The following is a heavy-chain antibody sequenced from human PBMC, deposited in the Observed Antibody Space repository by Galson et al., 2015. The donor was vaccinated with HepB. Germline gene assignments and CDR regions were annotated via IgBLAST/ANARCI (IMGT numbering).Heavy chain of an antibody. Sequence: SLRLSCAASGFTFSRYWMHWVRQAPGKGLVWVSRINSDGSSTSYADSVKGRFTISRDNAKNTLYLQMNSLRAEDTAVYYCARSRSIAARDAFDIWGQGTMVTVSS. J-gene: IGHJ3*02. CDR3: ARSRSIAARDAFDI. V-gene: IGHV3-74*01. D-gene: IGHD6-6*01. CDR1: GFTFSRYW. CDR2: INSDGSST.